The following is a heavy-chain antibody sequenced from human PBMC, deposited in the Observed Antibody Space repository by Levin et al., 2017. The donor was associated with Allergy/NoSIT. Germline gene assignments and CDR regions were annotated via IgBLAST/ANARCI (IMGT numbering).Heavy chain of an antibody. Sequence: GGSLRLSCSASGFTLGDYAMSWFRQAPGKGLEWVAFLRSIRHGGTSEYAASVKGRFIISRDDSKSIAYLQMNSLKIEDTGMYFCTRDIAARHWFDPWGQGTLVTVSS. CDR1: GFTLGDYA. V-gene: IGHV3-49*03. J-gene: IGHJ5*02. CDR2: LRSIRHGGTS. D-gene: IGHD6-6*01. CDR3: TRDIAARHWFDP.